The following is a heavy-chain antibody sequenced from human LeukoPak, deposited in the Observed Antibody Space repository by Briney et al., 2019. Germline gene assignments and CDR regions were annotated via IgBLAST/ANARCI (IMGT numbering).Heavy chain of an antibody. D-gene: IGHD2-15*01. Sequence: SGGSLRLSCAASGFTFTNYALSWVRQAPGKGLEWVSAISGIGNAIFYADSVKGRFTISRDSSKNTLSLQMASLRAGDTAVYYCARHLATSGSYPLDYWGQGALVTVSS. V-gene: IGHV3-23*01. CDR2: ISGIGNAI. CDR3: ARHLATSGSYPLDY. CDR1: GFTFTNYA. J-gene: IGHJ4*02.